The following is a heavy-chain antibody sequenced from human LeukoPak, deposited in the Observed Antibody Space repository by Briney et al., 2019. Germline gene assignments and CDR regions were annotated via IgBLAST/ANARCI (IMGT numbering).Heavy chain of an antibody. J-gene: IGHJ4*02. CDR2: INHSGST. Sequence: GSLRLSCAASGFTFKNAWMNWIRQPPGKGLEWIGEINHSGSTNYNPSLKSRVTISVDTSKNQFSLKLSSVTAADTAVYYCARGRVEGPLTMATIAYWGQGTLVTVSS. CDR1: GFTFKNAW. V-gene: IGHV4-34*01. CDR3: ARGRVEGPLTMATIAY. D-gene: IGHD5-24*01.